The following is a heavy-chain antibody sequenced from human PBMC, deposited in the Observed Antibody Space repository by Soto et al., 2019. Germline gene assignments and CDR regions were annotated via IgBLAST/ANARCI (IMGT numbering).Heavy chain of an antibody. CDR3: ARMGDVPYYYYGMDV. Sequence: QVQLVQSGAEVKKPGASVKVSCKASGYTFSTYGISWVRQAPGQGLEWMGWINGYNGNTNYAPKTQGRNPITTDTATTTASMELRSLRSDDTAVYYCARMGDVPYYYYGMDVWGQGTTVTVSS. CDR1: GYTFSTYG. V-gene: IGHV1-18*01. D-gene: IGHD3-16*01. CDR2: INGYNGNT. J-gene: IGHJ6*02.